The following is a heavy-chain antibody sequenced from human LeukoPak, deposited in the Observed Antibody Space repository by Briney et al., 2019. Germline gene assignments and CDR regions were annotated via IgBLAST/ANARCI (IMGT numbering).Heavy chain of an antibody. V-gene: IGHV3-11*01. J-gene: IGHJ6*03. CDR2: ISSSGSTI. CDR1: GFTFSDYY. CDR3: ARRAVDNSYYYYMDV. D-gene: IGHD6-19*01. Sequence: GGSLRLSCAASGFTFSDYYMSWIRQAPGKGLEWVSYISSSGSTIYYADSVKGRFTISRDNAKNSLYLQMNSLRAEDTAVYYCARRAVDNSYYYYMDVWGKGTTVTVSS.